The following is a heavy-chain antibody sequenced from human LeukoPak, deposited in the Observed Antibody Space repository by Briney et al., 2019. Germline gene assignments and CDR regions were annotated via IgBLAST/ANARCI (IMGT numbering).Heavy chain of an antibody. D-gene: IGHD6-13*01. Sequence: PGGSLRLSCAASGFTFSSYAMIWVRQAPGKGLEWVSGTNDSGGSTYYADSVKGRFTISRDNSKNTLYLQMNSLRAEDTAVYYCAKMSSSWTYYYGMDVWGQRTTVTVSS. CDR3: AKMSSSWTYYYGMDV. V-gene: IGHV3-23*01. CDR1: GFTFSSYA. CDR2: TNDSGGST. J-gene: IGHJ6*02.